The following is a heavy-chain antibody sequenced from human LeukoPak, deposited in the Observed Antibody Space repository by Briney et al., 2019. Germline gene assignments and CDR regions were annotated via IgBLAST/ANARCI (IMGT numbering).Heavy chain of an antibody. D-gene: IGHD2-2*01. CDR2: INSDGTTT. CDR3: WVPATAVEDDY. J-gene: IGHJ4*02. Sequence: GGSLRLSCAASGFTFSGYWMHWVRQAPGKGLVWVSRINSDGTTTSYADSVRGRFTISRDNTKNTLYLQMSSLRAEDTAVYYRWVPATAVEDDYWGQGTLVCVSS. CDR1: GFTFSGYW. V-gene: IGHV3-74*01.